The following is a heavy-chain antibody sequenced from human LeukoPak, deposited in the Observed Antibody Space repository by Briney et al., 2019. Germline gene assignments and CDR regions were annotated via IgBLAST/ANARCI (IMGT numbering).Heavy chain of an antibody. CDR1: GGSFSGYY. CDR2: INHSGST. D-gene: IGHD6-19*01. V-gene: IGHV4-34*01. Sequence: SETLSLTCAVYGGSFSGYYWSWIRQPPGKGLEWIGEINHSGSTNYNPSLKSRVTISVDTSKNQFSLKLSSVTAADTAVYYCARVLGPSWPSSGWYSPILGFQRPYCFDYWGQGTLVTVSS. J-gene: IGHJ4*02. CDR3: ARVLGPSWPSSGWYSPILGFQRPYCFDY.